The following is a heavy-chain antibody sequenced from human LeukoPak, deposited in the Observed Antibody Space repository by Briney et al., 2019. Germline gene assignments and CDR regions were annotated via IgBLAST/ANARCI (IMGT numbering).Heavy chain of an antibody. Sequence: ASVTVSFTASGGTFSNYAISWVRQAPGQGLEWMGEIIPTFGTTNYAQKFQGRVTITADDSTSTAYMELSSLRSEDTAVYYCARVAAVSGNTGYFDYWGQGTLVTVSS. D-gene: IGHD6-19*01. CDR3: ARVAAVSGNTGYFDY. J-gene: IGHJ4*02. CDR1: GGTFSNYA. CDR2: IIPTFGTT. V-gene: IGHV1-69*13.